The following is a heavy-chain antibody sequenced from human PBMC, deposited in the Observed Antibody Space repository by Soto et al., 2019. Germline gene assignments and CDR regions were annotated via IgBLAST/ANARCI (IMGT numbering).Heavy chain of an antibody. V-gene: IGHV3-23*01. J-gene: IGHJ4*02. D-gene: IGHD2-2*01. CDR1: GFTLNKYA. Sequence: EVQLLESGGGLVQPGGSLRLSCVASGFTLNKYAMSWVRQAPGKGLEWVSAVSASGGSPYYADSVKGRFTISRDNSRNTLYLQMNSLRAEDTAVYYCAKDRSSTSCYAFDYWGQGTLVIFSS. CDR2: VSASGGSP. CDR3: AKDRSSTSCYAFDY.